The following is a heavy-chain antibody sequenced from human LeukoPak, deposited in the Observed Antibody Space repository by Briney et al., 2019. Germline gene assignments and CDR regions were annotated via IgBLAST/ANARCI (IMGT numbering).Heavy chain of an antibody. Sequence: GESLKISCKGSGYSFTSYWIGWVRQMPGKGLEWMGIIYPGDSDTRYSPSFQGQVTISADKSISTAYLQWSSLKASDTAMYYCARQLYYDSSGYSPGPVDYWGQGTLVTVSS. D-gene: IGHD3-22*01. CDR2: IYPGDSDT. CDR3: ARQLYYDSSGYSPGPVDY. CDR1: GYSFTSYW. V-gene: IGHV5-51*01. J-gene: IGHJ4*02.